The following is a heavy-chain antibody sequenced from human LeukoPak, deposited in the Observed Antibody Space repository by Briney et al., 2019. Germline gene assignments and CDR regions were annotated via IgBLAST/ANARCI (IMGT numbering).Heavy chain of an antibody. CDR2: ISSSGSTI. J-gene: IGHJ5*02. CDR1: GFTFSSYE. Sequence: GGSLRLSCAASGFTFSSYEMNWVRQAPGKGLEWVSYISSSGSTIYYADSVKGRFTISRDNAKNSLYLQMNSLRAEDTAVYYCARGRFLRSGSGSSGPWGQGTLVTVSS. D-gene: IGHD1-26*01. V-gene: IGHV3-48*03. CDR3: ARGRFLRSGSGSSGP.